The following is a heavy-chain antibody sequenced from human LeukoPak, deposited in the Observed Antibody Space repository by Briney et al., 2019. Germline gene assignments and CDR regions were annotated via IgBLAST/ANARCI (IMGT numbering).Heavy chain of an antibody. CDR2: IYYSGST. CDR1: GGSISSYY. V-gene: IGHV4-59*01. D-gene: IGHD6-13*01. Sequence: SETLSLTCTVSGGSISSYYWSWIRQPPGKGLEWIGYIYYSGSTNYNPSLKSRVTISVDTSKNQFSLKLSSVTAADTAVYYCASAEPRGIIWYPYWGQGTLVTVSS. CDR3: ASAEPRGIIWYPY. J-gene: IGHJ4*02.